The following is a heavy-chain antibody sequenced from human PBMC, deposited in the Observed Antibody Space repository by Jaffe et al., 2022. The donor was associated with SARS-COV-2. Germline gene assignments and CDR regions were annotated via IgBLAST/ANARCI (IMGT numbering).Heavy chain of an antibody. Sequence: EVQLVESGGGLVQPGGSLRLSCAASGFIFSNYWMIWVRQAPGKGLEWVANINLDGSEKNYVASVRGRFTISRDNARNSVYLQMNSLRAEDTAMYYCARANSGAFDIWGQGTMVTVSS. CDR2: INLDGSEK. V-gene: IGHV3-7*04. D-gene: IGHD7-27*01. CDR3: ARANSGAFDI. CDR1: GFIFSNYW. J-gene: IGHJ3*02.